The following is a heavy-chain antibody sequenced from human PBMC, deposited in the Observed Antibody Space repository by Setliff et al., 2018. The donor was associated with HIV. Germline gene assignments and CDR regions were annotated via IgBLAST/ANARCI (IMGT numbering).Heavy chain of an antibody. CDR1: GGSLSTSSFY. Sequence: PSETLSLTCTVSGGSLSTSSFYWGWIRQPPGKGLQWIGSIYFSGSTYYNPSLKSRVTMSLDTSKNQFSLKLRSVTAADTGIYYCARHRSYGDYDPNWFDPWGQGTLVTVSS. J-gene: IGHJ5*02. CDR3: ARHRSYGDYDPNWFDP. V-gene: IGHV4-39*01. CDR2: IYFSGST. D-gene: IGHD4-17*01.